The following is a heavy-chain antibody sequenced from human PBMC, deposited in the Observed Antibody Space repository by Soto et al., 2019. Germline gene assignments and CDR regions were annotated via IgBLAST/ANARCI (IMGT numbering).Heavy chain of an antibody. V-gene: IGHV1-69*02. CDR1: GGTFSSYT. CDR2: IIPILGIA. Sequence: QVQLVQSGAEVKKPGSSVKVSCKASGGTFSSYTISWVRQAPGQGLEWMGRIIPILGIANYAQKFQGRVTITAATSTSTAYMELSSLRSEDTAVYYCARGRDSGYDIPDYWGQGTLVTVSS. CDR3: ARGRDSGYDIPDY. D-gene: IGHD5-12*01. J-gene: IGHJ4*02.